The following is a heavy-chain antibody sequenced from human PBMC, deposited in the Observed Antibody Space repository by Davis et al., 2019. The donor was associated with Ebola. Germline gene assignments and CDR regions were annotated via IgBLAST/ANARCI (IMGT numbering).Heavy chain of an antibody. Sequence: ASVKVSCKASGYTFTDYYIHWVRQAPGQGLEWMGWINPKSGGGSYAPKFQGRVTMTTDTSISTAYMELSRLRSDDTAVYYCASLQEENYPPFDYWGQGTLVTVSS. D-gene: IGHD1-7*01. CDR3: ASLQEENYPPFDY. J-gene: IGHJ4*02. V-gene: IGHV1-2*02. CDR2: INPKSGGG. CDR1: GYTFTDYY.